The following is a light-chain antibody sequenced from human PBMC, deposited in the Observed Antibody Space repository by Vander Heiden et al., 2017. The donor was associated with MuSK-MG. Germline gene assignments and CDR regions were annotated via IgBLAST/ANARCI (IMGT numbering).Light chain of an antibody. Sequence: QSALTQPASVSGPPGQSIAISCTGTSSDIGAFNHVHWYQQYPGKAPKIIIYDVSNRPSGVSNRFSGSKSGNTASLTISGLQAEDEADYYCNSYTTSSTHVFGTGTEVIVL. V-gene: IGLV2-14*03. J-gene: IGLJ1*01. CDR3: NSYTTSSTHV. CDR1: SSDIGAFNH. CDR2: DVS.